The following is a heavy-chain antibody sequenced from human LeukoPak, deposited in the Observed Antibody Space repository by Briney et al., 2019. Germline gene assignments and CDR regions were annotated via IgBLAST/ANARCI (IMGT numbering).Heavy chain of an antibody. J-gene: IGHJ5*02. CDR2: VNTKSGKT. CDR1: GYSFTTYD. CDR3: VRVVPGPRNWFHP. D-gene: IGHD2-2*01. V-gene: IGHV1-8*01. Sequence: VKVSYKASGYSFTTYDINWVRQASGQGLEWMGWVNTKSGKTGYAEKFQGRVIMTRDNSISTGYMELHSLTSEDTAVYYCVRVVPGPRNWFHPWGQGTQVTVSS.